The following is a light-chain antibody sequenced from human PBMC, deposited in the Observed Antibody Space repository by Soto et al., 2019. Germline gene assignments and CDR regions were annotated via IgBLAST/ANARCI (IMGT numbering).Light chain of an antibody. V-gene: IGKV3D-20*01. CDR1: QSSPGNF. J-gene: IGKJ4*01. CDR3: HHFGPSPT. Sequence: EIVLTQSPATLSLSPGERATLSCGASQSSPGNFLAWYQHRRGLAPRLLIFDVSKRATGIPDRVNGSGSGSDFSLTIRRLEREDSAVYYCHHFGPSPTFGGGTKVEFK. CDR2: DVS.